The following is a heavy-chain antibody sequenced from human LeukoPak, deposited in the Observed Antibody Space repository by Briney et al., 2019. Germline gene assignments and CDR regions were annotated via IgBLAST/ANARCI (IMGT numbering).Heavy chain of an antibody. J-gene: IGHJ3*01. CDR3: AKGWSGYFRSPFDL. Sequence: GGSLRLSCAASDFTFSRHWMNWVRQAPGKGLEWVSVVTGDSGTTHYADSVKGRFTISRGNSKNTVYLQMNSLRAEDTAIYYCAKGWSGYFRSPFDLWGRGTMVTVSS. D-gene: IGHD3-3*01. CDR2: VTGDSGTT. CDR1: DFTFSRHW. V-gene: IGHV3-23*01.